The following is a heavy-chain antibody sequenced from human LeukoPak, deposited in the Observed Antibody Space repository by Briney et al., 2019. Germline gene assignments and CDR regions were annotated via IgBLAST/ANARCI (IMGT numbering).Heavy chain of an antibody. V-gene: IGHV3-23*01. D-gene: IGHD4-23*01. CDR1: GFTFSSDA. CDR3: AKGYDGDKSDPCS. Sequence: GGSLRLSCAVSGFTFSSDALSWVRQAPGKGLEWVSSITGNTGRTYDADSVRGRFTISRYNSRETLDLQMNNLTVEHTAIYYCAKGYDGDKSDPCSWGQGTLVTVSS. J-gene: IGHJ5*02. CDR2: ITGNTGRT.